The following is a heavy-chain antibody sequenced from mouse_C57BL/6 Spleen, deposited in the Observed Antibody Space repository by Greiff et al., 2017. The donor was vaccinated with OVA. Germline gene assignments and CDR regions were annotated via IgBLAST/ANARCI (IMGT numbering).Heavy chain of an antibody. D-gene: IGHD3-3*01. CDR2: IYPGNSDT. CDR1: GYTFTSYW. CDR3: TRWEDMGYFDY. Sequence: VQLQQSGTVLARPGASVKMSCKTSGYTFTSYWMHWVKQRPGQGLEWIGAIYPGNSDTSYNQKFKGKAKLTAVTSASTAYMELSSLTNEDSAVYYGTRWEDMGYFDYWGQGTTLTVSS. V-gene: IGHV1-5*01. J-gene: IGHJ2*01.